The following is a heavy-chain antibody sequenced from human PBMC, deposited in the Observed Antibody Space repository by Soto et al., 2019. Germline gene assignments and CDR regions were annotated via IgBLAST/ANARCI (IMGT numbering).Heavy chain of an antibody. CDR3: ARAPSWWYFDL. Sequence: QVQLVQSGAEEKKPGASVKVSCKASGYTFTSYAMHWVRQAPGQRLDWMGWINAGNGNTKYSQKFQDRVTITSDTSASTDYMELRSLISEDTAGYYGARAPSWWYFDLWGRGTLVTVAS. J-gene: IGHJ2*01. CDR2: INAGNGNT. V-gene: IGHV1-3*05. CDR1: GYTFTSYA.